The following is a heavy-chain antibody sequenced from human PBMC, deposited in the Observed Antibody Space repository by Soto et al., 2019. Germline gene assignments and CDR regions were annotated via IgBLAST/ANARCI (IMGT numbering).Heavy chain of an antibody. CDR3: AREVQVHTPAFVY. D-gene: IGHD3-10*01. V-gene: IGHV1-69*19. CDR2: ISPMFGAA. J-gene: IGHJ4*02. Sequence: QVQLVQSGAEMKKPGSSVKVSCQSSGGTFNTYAMNWVRQAPGQGPEWMGDISPMFGAANYAPKFQGRVTITADESTGTSYMQFSSLTSEDTALYFCAREVQVHTPAFVYWGQGTLVTVPS. CDR1: GGTFNTYA.